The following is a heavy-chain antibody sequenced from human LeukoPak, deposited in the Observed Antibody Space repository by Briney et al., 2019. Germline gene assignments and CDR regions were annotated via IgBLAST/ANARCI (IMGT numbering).Heavy chain of an antibody. CDR1: GFTFSSYD. V-gene: IGHV3-13*01. Sequence: GGSLRLSCAASGFTFSSYDMRWVRQATGKGLEWVSAIGTAGDTYYPGSVKGRFTISRENAKNSLYLQMNSLRAGDTAVYYCARDRWAPSRHSPYYYGMDVWGQGTTVTVSS. J-gene: IGHJ6*02. CDR2: IGTAGDT. D-gene: IGHD4-23*01. CDR3: ARDRWAPSRHSPYYYGMDV.